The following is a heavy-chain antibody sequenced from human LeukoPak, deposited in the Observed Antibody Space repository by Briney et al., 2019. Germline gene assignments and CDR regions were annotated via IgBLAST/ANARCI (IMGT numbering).Heavy chain of an antibody. CDR1: GGSFSGYY. J-gene: IGHJ6*03. CDR2: INPSRNT. D-gene: IGHD6-19*01. CDR3: ARPDLAVAGDMDV. Sequence: SETLSLTCAVFGGSFSGYYWNWIRQPPGKGLEWIGQINPSRNTNYNPSLKSRVTISVDTSKNQFSLKLSSVTAADTAVYYCARPDLAVAGDMDVWGKGTTVSVSS. V-gene: IGHV4-34*01.